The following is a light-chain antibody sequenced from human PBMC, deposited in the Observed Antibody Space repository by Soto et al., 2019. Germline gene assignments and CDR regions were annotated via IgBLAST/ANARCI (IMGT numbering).Light chain of an antibody. CDR1: SSDVGSYNL. J-gene: IGLJ1*01. CDR2: EGS. V-gene: IGLV2-23*01. CDR3: CSYAGSSTWV. Sequence: QSALTQPASVSGSPGQSITISCTGTSSDVGSYNLVSWYQQHPGKFPKIVSYEGSKRPSGAPNRFSGSKSGNTASLTISGLQAEDEADYYFCSYAGSSTWVFGTGTKLTVL.